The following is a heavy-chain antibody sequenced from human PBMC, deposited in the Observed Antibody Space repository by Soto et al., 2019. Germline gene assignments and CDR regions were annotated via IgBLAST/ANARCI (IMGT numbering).Heavy chain of an antibody. CDR2: IYYSGST. CDR3: ARGDSGYDPPDY. J-gene: IGHJ4*02. V-gene: IGHV4-31*03. Sequence: SETLSLTCTVSGGSIISGGYYFICIRQHPGKGLEWIGYIYYSGSTYYNPSLKSRVTISVDTSKNQFSLKLSSVTAADTAVYYCARGDSGYDPPDYWGQGTLVTVSS. D-gene: IGHD5-12*01. CDR1: GGSIISGGYY.